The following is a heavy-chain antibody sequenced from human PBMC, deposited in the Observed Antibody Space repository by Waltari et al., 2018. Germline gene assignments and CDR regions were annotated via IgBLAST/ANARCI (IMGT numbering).Heavy chain of an antibody. Sequence: QVQLQELGPGLVKPSETLSLTCTVSGGSISTYYWSWIRQPPGKGLEWIGYIYYSGTTNYNPSLKSRVTISVDTSKNQFSLKLSSVTAADTAVYYCARGYSGNYGRFDYWGQGTLVTVSS. J-gene: IGHJ4*02. CDR2: IYYSGTT. D-gene: IGHD5-12*01. CDR1: GGSISTYY. V-gene: IGHV4-59*01. CDR3: ARGYSGNYGRFDY.